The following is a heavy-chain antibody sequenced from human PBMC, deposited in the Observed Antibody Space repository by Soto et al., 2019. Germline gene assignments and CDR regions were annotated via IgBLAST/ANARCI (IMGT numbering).Heavy chain of an antibody. Sequence: ASVKVSCKASGYIFTGYYIQWVRQAPGQGLEWMGWINTKTGGTKYAQKFQGRVTMTRDTSINTAYMEVSRLRSDDTAVYYCATDKVAFDMWGQGTMVTVS. CDR2: INTKTGGT. CDR1: GYIFTGYY. CDR3: ATDKVAFDM. V-gene: IGHV1-2*02. J-gene: IGHJ3*02. D-gene: IGHD3-9*01.